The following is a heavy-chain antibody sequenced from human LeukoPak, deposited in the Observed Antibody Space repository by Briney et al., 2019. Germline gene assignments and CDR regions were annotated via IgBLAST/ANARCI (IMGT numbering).Heavy chain of an antibody. V-gene: IGHV3-21*01. D-gene: IGHD1-26*01. CDR1: AFSFSGYN. J-gene: IGHJ6*03. CDR3: ARDPYSGTYSDYYYYYMDV. Sequence: NAGGSLRLSCAASAFSFSGYNMNWVRQAPGKGLEWVSFMTSTGSYIYYADSVKGRFTISRDNAKNSLFLQSNSLRAEDTAVYYCARDPYSGTYSDYYYYYMDVWGKGTTVTVSS. CDR2: MTSTGSYI.